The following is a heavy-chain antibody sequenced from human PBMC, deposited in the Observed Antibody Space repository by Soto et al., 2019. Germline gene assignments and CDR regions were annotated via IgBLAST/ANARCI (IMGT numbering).Heavy chain of an antibody. J-gene: IGHJ4*02. D-gene: IGHD2-21*01. CDR2: NYHRGST. V-gene: IGHV4-4*02. CDR3: ARGVIH. Sequence: SETLSLTCAVSGGSIGSSNWWRWVRQPPGKGVEWIGGNYHRGSTNYNPSLKSRVTLSVDTFKNLFSLKLSSLTAADSAVYYCARGVIHWGQGTLVTVSS. CDR1: GGSIGSSNW.